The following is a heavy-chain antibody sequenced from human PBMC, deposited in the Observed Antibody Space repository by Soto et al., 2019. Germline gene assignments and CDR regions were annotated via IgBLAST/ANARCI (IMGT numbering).Heavy chain of an antibody. V-gene: IGHV3-13*01. D-gene: IGHD3-10*01. CDR3: AREITMVRGATLGMDV. CDR2: IGTAGDT. J-gene: IGHJ6*02. Sequence: GGSLRLSCAASGFTFSSYDMHWVRQATGKGLEWVSAIGTAGDTYYPGSVKGRFTISRENAKNSLYLQMNSLRAGDTAVYYCAREITMVRGATLGMDVWRQGTTVTVSS. CDR1: GFTFSSYD.